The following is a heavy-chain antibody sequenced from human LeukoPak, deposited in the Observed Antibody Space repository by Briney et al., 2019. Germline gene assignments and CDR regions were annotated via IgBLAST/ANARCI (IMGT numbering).Heavy chain of an antibody. J-gene: IGHJ4*02. CDR1: GFTFSSYS. Sequence: GGSLRLSCAASGFTFSSYSMNWVRQAPGKGLEWVSYISSSSSTIYYADSVKGRFTISRDNAKNSLYLQMNSLRAEDTAVYYCARNWGWFDYWGQGILVTVSS. D-gene: IGHD7-27*01. CDR2: ISSSSSTI. V-gene: IGHV3-48*01. CDR3: ARNWGWFDY.